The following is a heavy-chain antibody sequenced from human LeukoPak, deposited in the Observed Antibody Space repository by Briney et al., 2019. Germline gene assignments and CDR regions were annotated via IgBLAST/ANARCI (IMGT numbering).Heavy chain of an antibody. Sequence: SVKVSCKASGGTFSSYAISWVRQAPGQGLEWMGGIIPIFGTANYAQKFQGRVTITADESTSTAYMELSSLRSEDTAVYYCARVAPIYGDYDDALDIWGQGTMVTVSS. V-gene: IGHV1-69*13. CDR2: IIPIFGTA. CDR3: ARVAPIYGDYDDALDI. J-gene: IGHJ3*02. CDR1: GGTFSSYA. D-gene: IGHD4-17*01.